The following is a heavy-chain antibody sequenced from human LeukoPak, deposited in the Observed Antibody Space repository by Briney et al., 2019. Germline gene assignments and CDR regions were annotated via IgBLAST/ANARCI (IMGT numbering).Heavy chain of an antibody. CDR1: RFTFSSYA. J-gene: IGHJ4*02. V-gene: IGHV3-23*01. Sequence: PGGSLRLSCAASRFTFSSYAMSWVRQAPGKGPEWVSGVSGNGAGTYYADSVKGRFTISRDNSKNMLYLQMNSLRAEDTAVYYCAKDFIAAALDYWGQGTLVTVSS. D-gene: IGHD6-13*01. CDR2: VSGNGAGT. CDR3: AKDFIAAALDY.